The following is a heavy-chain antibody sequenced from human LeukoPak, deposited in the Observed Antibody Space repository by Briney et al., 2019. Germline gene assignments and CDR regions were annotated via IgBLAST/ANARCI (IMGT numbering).Heavy chain of an antibody. Sequence: GGSLRLSCTASGFTFSSYTFNWVRQAPGKGLEWVATIKHDGSEDYYVDSVKGRFTISRDNAKSSMWLQMSSLRAEDTAVYYCGRDQTPFYWGQGSLVTVSS. V-gene: IGHV3-7*01. CDR3: GRDQTPFY. J-gene: IGHJ4*02. CDR2: IKHDGSED. CDR1: GFTFSSYT. D-gene: IGHD2-15*01.